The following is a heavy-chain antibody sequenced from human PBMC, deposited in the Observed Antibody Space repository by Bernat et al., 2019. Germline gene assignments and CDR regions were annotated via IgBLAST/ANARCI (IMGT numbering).Heavy chain of an antibody. J-gene: IGHJ2*01. V-gene: IGHV3-30*03. CDR1: GFTFSSYS. D-gene: IGHD2-8*01. Sequence: QVELLESGGGVVQPGRSLRLSCVGSGFTFSSYSMYWVRQAQGKGLEWVALVSDDGKNERYADSVKGRVTVSRDNSKDTVYLQMDSLRLEDTAVYFCARVPALTTFWYFALWGRGSLVTVSS. CDR3: ARVPALTTFWYFAL. CDR2: VSDDGKNE.